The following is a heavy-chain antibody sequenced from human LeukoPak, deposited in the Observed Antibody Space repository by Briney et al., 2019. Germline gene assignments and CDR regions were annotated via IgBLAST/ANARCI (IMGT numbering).Heavy chain of an antibody. CDR2: ISSSGSTI. D-gene: IGHD1-26*01. CDR1: GFTFSSYE. CDR3: AREGGSGSYHYYYYGMDV. J-gene: IGHJ6*02. Sequence: GGSLRLSCAASGFTFSSYETNWVRQAPGKGLEWVSYISSSGSTIYYADSVKGRFTISRDNAKNSLYLQMNSLRAEDTAVYYCAREGGSGSYHYYYYGMDVWGQGTTVTVSS. V-gene: IGHV3-48*03.